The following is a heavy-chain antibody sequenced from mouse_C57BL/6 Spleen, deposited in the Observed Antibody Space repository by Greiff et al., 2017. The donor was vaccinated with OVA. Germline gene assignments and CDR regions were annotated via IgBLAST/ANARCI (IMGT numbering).Heavy chain of an antibody. D-gene: IGHD2-3*01. V-gene: IGHV5-16*01. CDR1: GFTFSDYY. J-gene: IGHJ2*01. Sequence: EVHLVESEGGLVQPGSSMKLSCTASGFTFSDYYMAWVRQVPEKGLEWVANINYDGSSTYYLDSLKSRFIISRDNAKNILYLQMSSLKSEDTATYYCARVWLLRYFDYWGQGTTLTVSS. CDR3: ARVWLLRYFDY. CDR2: INYDGSST.